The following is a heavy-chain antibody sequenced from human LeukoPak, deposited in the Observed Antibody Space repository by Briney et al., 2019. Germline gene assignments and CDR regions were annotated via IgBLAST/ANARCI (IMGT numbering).Heavy chain of an antibody. CDR2: INGHGSEI. CDR1: EFTFSMSW. D-gene: IGHD2-8*02. J-gene: IGHJ4*02. V-gene: IGHV3-7*03. Sequence: GGSLRLSCAASEFTFSMSWMTWVRQAPGKGLEWVASINGHGSEIHYVDSVKGRFTISRDNSKSTLSLQMNSLRAEDTAIYYCATYRQVLLPFESWGQGTLVTVSS. CDR3: ATYRQVLLPFES.